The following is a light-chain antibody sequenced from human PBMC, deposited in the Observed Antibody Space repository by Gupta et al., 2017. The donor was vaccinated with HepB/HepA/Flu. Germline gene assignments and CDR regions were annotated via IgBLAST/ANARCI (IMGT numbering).Light chain of an antibody. J-gene: IGLJ2*01. CDR2: DTN. V-gene: IGLV7-46*01. CDR1: TGPVTSTHS. CDR3: LLSYSGVRI. Sequence: QAVVTPEPSLTVSPGGPVIFTCGSSTGPVTSTHSPYWFQHKPGQAPTTLVYDTNNKQTWAFARFSGSLLGGKAALTLSGAQPEDEADYYCLLSYSGVRIFGRGTRLTVL.